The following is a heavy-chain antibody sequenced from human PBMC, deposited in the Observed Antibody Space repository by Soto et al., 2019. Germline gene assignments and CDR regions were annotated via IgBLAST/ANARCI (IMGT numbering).Heavy chain of an antibody. D-gene: IGHD2-2*01. CDR2: ILPISGTA. Sequence: QVQLVQSGAEVKKPGSSAKVSCKASGGTFSSYAISWVRQAPGQGLEWMGGILPISGTANYAQKFQGRVTITADESTSTAYMELSSRRSEDTAVYYCARSHGSSTSLEIYYYYYYGMDVWGQGTTVTVSS. CDR3: ARSHGSSTSLEIYYYYYYGMDV. CDR1: GGTFSSYA. J-gene: IGHJ6*02. V-gene: IGHV1-69*01.